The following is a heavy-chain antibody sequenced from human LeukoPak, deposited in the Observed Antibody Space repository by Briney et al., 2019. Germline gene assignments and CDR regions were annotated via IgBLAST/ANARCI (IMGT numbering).Heavy chain of an antibody. J-gene: IGHJ3*02. CDR1: GGSISSSSYY. CDR2: IYYSGST. Sequence: SETLSLTCTVPGGSISSSSYYWGWIRQPPGKGLEWIGSIYYSGSTYYNPSLKSRVTISVDTSKNQFSLKLSSVTAADTAVYYCARRNNFSNWGAFDIWGQGTMVTVSS. CDR3: ARRNNFSNWGAFDI. V-gene: IGHV4-39*01. D-gene: IGHD4-11*01.